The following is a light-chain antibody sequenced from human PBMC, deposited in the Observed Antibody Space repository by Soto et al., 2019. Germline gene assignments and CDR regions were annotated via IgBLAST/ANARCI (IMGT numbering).Light chain of an antibody. CDR3: QQYGRSPWT. V-gene: IGKV3-20*01. CDR2: DGF. Sequence: VLTQSPDVLSLSPGQTATLSCRASESVDRYVAWYQQKAGQAPRLLIYDGFTRATGVAARFSGSGSATDFTLTISSLEPEDFALYYCQQYGRSPWTFGQGTKVDIK. J-gene: IGKJ1*01. CDR1: ESVDRY.